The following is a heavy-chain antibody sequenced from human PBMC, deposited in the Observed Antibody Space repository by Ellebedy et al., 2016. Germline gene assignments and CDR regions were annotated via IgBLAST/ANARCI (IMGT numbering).Heavy chain of an antibody. D-gene: IGHD2-15*01. J-gene: IGHJ6*02. CDR3: ALEGGSSFYYYGMDV. CDR1: GFTFSSYG. Sequence: GESLKISCAASGFTFSSYGMHWVRQAPGRGLEWVAVIWYDGSNKYYADSVKGRFTISRDNSKNTLYLQMNSLRAEDTAVYYCALEGGSSFYYYGMDVWGQGTTVTVSS. V-gene: IGHV3-33*01. CDR2: IWYDGSNK.